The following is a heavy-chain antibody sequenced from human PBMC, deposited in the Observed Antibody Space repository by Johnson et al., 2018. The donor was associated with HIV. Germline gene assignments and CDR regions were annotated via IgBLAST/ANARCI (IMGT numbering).Heavy chain of an antibody. V-gene: IGHV3-66*01. D-gene: IGHD3-3*01. Sequence: VQLVESGGGLVKPGGSLRLSCAASGFTFSNAWMSWVRQAPGKGLEWVSVFYSGGSTYYADSVKGRFTISRDNSKNTLYLQMNSLRAEDTAVYYCARNSFWSGYYDTEKGGDAFDIWGQGTMVTVSS. J-gene: IGHJ3*02. CDR1: GFTFSNAW. CDR2: FYSGGST. CDR3: ARNSFWSGYYDTEKGGDAFDI.